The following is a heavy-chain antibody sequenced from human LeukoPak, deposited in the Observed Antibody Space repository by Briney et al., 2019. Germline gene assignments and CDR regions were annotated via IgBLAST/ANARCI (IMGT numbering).Heavy chain of an antibody. CDR3: ARVTYSSSWYLLGY. CDR2: INHSGST. CDR1: GGSFSGYY. V-gene: IGHV4-34*01. Sequence: SETLSLTCAVYGGSFSGYYWSWIRQPPGKGLEWIGEINHSGSTNYNPSLKSRVTISVDTSKNQFSLKLSSVTAADTAVYYCARVTYSSSWYLLGYWGQGTLVTASS. J-gene: IGHJ4*02. D-gene: IGHD6-13*01.